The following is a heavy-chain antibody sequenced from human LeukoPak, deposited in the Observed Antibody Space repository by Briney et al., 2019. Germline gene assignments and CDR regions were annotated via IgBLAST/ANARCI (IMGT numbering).Heavy chain of an antibody. CDR1: GGTFSSYA. Sequence: ASVKVSCKASGGTFSSYAISWVRQAPGQRLEWMGRIIPILGIANYAQKFQGRVTITADKSTSTAYMELSSLRSEDTAVYYCARGAAAGTGWWFDPWGQGTLVTVSS. V-gene: IGHV1-69*04. CDR3: ARGAAAGTGWWFDP. CDR2: IIPILGIA. D-gene: IGHD6-13*01. J-gene: IGHJ5*02.